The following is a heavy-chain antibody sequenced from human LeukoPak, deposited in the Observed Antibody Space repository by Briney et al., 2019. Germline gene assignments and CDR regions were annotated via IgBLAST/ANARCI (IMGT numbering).Heavy chain of an antibody. CDR3: ARENPYYDFWSGYYLDY. D-gene: IGHD3-3*01. CDR1: GFTFSSYS. Sequence: GGSLRLSCAASGFTFSSYSMNWVRQAPGKGLEWVLYISSSSSTIYYADSVKGRFTISRGNAKNSLYLQMNSLRAEDTAVYYCARENPYYDFWSGYYLDYWGQGTLVTVSS. V-gene: IGHV3-48*04. J-gene: IGHJ4*02. CDR2: ISSSSSTI.